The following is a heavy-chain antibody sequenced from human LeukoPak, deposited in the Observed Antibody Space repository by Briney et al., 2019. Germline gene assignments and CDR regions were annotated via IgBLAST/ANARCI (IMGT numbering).Heavy chain of an antibody. D-gene: IGHD5-12*01. CDR3: ARGGVWLQTDYRMDV. J-gene: IGHJ6*02. Sequence: GGSLRLSCAASGFTFSSYAMYWVRQAPGKGLEWVAVIWYDGNNKYYADSVKGRFTISRDNSKNTLYLQMNSLRAEDTAVYYSARGGVWLQTDYRMDVWGQGTTVTVSS. V-gene: IGHV3-33*01. CDR2: IWYDGNNK. CDR1: GFTFSSYA.